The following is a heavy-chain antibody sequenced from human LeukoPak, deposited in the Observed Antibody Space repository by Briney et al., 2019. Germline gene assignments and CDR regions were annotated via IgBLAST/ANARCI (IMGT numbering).Heavy chain of an antibody. CDR1: GFTFRSYA. Sequence: GGSLRLSCAASGFTFRSYAMHWVRQAPGKGLEWEAAISYDGSNKKYADSVKGRFTISRDNSKNTLYLQMNSLRAEDTALYYCAREGLAAFDIWGQGTMVTVSS. V-gene: IGHV3-30*04. CDR3: AREGLAAFDI. CDR2: ISYDGSNK. J-gene: IGHJ3*02.